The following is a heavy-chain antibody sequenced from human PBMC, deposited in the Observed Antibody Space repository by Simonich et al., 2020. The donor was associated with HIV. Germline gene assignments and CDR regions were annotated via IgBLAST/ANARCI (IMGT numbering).Heavy chain of an antibody. D-gene: IGHD3-16*01. J-gene: IGHJ4*02. CDR2: SKPNSGAT. CDR1: GYTFTGYY. V-gene: IGHV1-2*02. CDR3: AREDRDYISYFFHY. Sequence: QVHLVQSGAEVKKPGASVTVSCEASGYTFTGYYIHWVRQAPGQGLGWMGWSKPNSGATNDAQKFEERVTMTSDTSISTAYMELSGLRSDDTAVYYCAREDRDYISYFFHYWGQGTLVTVSS.